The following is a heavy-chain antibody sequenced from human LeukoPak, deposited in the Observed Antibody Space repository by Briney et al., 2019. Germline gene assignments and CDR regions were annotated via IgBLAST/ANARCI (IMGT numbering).Heavy chain of an antibody. J-gene: IGHJ6*02. CDR2: ISAYNGNT. D-gene: IGHD3-10*01. CDR1: GYTFTSYG. CDR3: AREPPMVRGVILGMDV. V-gene: IGHV1-18*01. Sequence: GASVKVSCKASGYTFTSYGISWVRPAPGQGLEWMGWISAYNGNTSYAQKLQGRVTMTTDTSTSTAYMELRSLRSDDTAVYYCAREPPMVRGVILGMDVWGQGTTVTVSS.